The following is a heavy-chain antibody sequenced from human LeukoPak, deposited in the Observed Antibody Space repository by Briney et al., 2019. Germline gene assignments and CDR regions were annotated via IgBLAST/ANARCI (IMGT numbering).Heavy chain of an antibody. CDR2: ISYSGTT. Sequence: SETLSLTCTVSGGSISSYYWSWIRQPPGKGLEWIGFISYSGTTNYNPSLKSRVTISLDTSKKQFSLKLSSVSAADTAAYYCAGGDSSGWTDFDYWGQGTLVTVSS. CDR3: AGGDSSGWTDFDY. J-gene: IGHJ4*02. CDR1: GGSISSYY. V-gene: IGHV4-59*08. D-gene: IGHD6-19*01.